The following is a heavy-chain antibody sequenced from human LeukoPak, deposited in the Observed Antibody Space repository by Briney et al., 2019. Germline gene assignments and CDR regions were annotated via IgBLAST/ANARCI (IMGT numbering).Heavy chain of an antibody. Sequence: GGSLRLSCAASGFTFSSYAMSWVRQAPGKGLEWFSPFIGSGGSTYYADSVKGRFTISRDNSKNTLYLQMNSLRAEDTAVYYCAKDRDFWSGYWNWFDPWGQGTLVTVSS. J-gene: IGHJ5*02. D-gene: IGHD3-3*01. CDR3: AKDRDFWSGYWNWFDP. V-gene: IGHV3-23*01. CDR1: GFTFSSYA. CDR2: FIGSGGST.